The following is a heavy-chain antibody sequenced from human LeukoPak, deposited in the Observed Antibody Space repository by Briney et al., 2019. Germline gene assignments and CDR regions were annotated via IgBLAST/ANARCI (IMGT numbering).Heavy chain of an antibody. CDR3: ARGQFSSSWSDSWFDP. D-gene: IGHD6-13*01. V-gene: IGHV1-2*02. CDR2: INTDSGGT. Sequence: ASVKVSCKASGYTFTGYYMHWVRQAHGQGLEWVGWINTDSGGTIYGQKFQGRVTMTRDTSISTAYMELSRLTSDDTAVYYCARGQFSSSWSDSWFDPWGQGTLVTVSS. J-gene: IGHJ5*02. CDR1: GYTFTGYY.